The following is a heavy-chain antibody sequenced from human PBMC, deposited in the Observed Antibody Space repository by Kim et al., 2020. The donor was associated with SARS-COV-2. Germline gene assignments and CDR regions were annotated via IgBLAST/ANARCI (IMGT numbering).Heavy chain of an antibody. D-gene: IGHD3-10*01. Sequence: SETLSLTCTVSGGSISSSGYYWGWIRQPPGKGPEWIGSIRSSGSTDYNPSLKSRVTISVDTSKYQFSLELSSVTAADTAVYYCARDRRDTYYYSSGSYSLDYWGQGTLVTVSS. CDR2: IRSSGST. CDR3: ARDRRDTYYYSSGSYSLDY. CDR1: GGSISSSGYY. J-gene: IGHJ4*02. V-gene: IGHV4-39*07.